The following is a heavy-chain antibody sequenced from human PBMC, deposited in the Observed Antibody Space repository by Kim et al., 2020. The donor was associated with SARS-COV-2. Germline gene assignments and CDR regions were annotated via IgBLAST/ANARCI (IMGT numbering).Heavy chain of an antibody. V-gene: IGHV4-30-2*05. D-gene: IGHD2-2*03. J-gene: IGHJ6*02. CDR3: ARDQVGYYYYYYGMDV. Sequence: SLKSRVTISVDTSKNQFSLKLSSVTAADTAVYYCARDQVGYYYYYYGMDVWGQGTTVTVSS.